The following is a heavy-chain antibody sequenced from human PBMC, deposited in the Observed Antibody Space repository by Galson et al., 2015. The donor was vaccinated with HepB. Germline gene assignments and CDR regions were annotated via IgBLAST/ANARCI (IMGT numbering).Heavy chain of an antibody. J-gene: IGHJ4*02. CDR1: GFPFATFA. CDR2: VGGNGYGT. Sequence: SLRLSCAASGFPFATFAMNWVRQAPGKGLEWVSGVGGNGYGTFYADSAKGRFTISRDNSKNTLYLQLNSVTPEDTAVYFCARVLRLRKGYKSPFDYWGQGTLVTVSS. D-gene: IGHD5-24*01. V-gene: IGHV3-23*01. CDR3: ARVLRLRKGYKSPFDY.